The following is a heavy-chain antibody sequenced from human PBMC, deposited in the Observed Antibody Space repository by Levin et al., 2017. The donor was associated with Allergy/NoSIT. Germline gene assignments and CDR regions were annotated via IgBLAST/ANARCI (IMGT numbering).Heavy chain of an antibody. CDR1: GASVNNYY. D-gene: IGHD1-26*01. CDR2: IYTTSGST. V-gene: IGHV4-4*07. J-gene: IGHJ5*02. Sequence: PSETLSLTCTVSGASVNNYYWSWIRQPAGKGLEWIGRIYTTSGSTTYNPSLKSRVILSVDTSKNQLSLQLTSMTAADTAVYYCARDSFGSFGANWFDPWGHGTLVTVSS. CDR3: ARDSFGSFGANWFDP.